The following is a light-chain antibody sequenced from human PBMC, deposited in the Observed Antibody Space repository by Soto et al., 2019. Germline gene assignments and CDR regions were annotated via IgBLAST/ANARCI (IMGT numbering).Light chain of an antibody. Sequence: EIVTTQSPATLSVSPGERATLSCRASQGVSSNLAWYQQKPGQAPRLLIYGASTRATGIPARFSGSGSGTEFTLTISSLQSEDFAVYYCQQYNNWPPYTFGQGTKLEIK. CDR3: QQYNNWPPYT. V-gene: IGKV3-15*01. CDR1: QGVSSN. CDR2: GAS. J-gene: IGKJ2*01.